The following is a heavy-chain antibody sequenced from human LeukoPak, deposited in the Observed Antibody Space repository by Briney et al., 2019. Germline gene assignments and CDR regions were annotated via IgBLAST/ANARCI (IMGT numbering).Heavy chain of an antibody. V-gene: IGHV1-2*02. CDR1: GYTFPGYY. CDR3: ARVFLKAYCGGDCYGHYFDY. CDR2: INPNSGGT. D-gene: IGHD2-21*02. J-gene: IGHJ4*02. Sequence: ASVKVSCKASGYTFPGYYMHWVRQAPGQGLEWMGWINPNSGGTNYAQKFQGRVTMTRDTSISTAYMELSRLRSDDTAVYYCARVFLKAYCGGDCYGHYFDYWGQGTLVTVSS.